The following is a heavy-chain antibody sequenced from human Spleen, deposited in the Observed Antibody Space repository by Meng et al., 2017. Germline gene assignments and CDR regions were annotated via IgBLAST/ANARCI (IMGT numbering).Heavy chain of an antibody. Sequence: QVQLTQWGSGLLKPPETLSLPCVVSCGSFSDYYWSWVRQPPGKGLEWIGEINHSGSTNYNPSLESRATISVDTSQNNLSLKLSSVTAADSAVYYCARGPTTMAHDFDYWGQGTLVTVSS. CDR3: ARGPTTMAHDFDY. D-gene: IGHD4-11*01. J-gene: IGHJ4*02. V-gene: IGHV4-34*01. CDR2: INHSGST. CDR1: CGSFSDYY.